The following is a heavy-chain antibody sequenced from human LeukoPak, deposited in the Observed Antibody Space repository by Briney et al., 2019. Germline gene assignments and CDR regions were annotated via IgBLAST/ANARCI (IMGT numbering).Heavy chain of an antibody. J-gene: IGHJ4*02. CDR1: GFTFSSYA. V-gene: IGHV3-23*01. D-gene: IGHD3-22*01. Sequence: PGGSLRLSCAASGFTFSSYAMRWVRQAPGKGLEWVSAISGSGGSTYYAESVKGRFTISRDNSKNTLYLQMNSLRAEDTAVYYCAKVSPRVYYYDSSGYYPAWGQGTLVTVSS. CDR2: ISGSGGST. CDR3: AKVSPRVYYYDSSGYYPA.